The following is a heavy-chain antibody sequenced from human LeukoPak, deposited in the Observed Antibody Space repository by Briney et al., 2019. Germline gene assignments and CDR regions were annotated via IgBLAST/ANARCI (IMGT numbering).Heavy chain of an antibody. V-gene: IGHV4-61*02. CDR1: GGSITSGSYY. CDR3: ARESGWGLPHAFDF. D-gene: IGHD3-3*01. J-gene: IGHJ3*01. Sequence: SQTLSLTCTASGGSITSGSYYWTWIRQPAGKGLEWIGRIYTSGDTIHSPSLKSRVTISIDTSKNQFSLKLSSVTAADTAVYYCARESGWGLPHAFDFWGQGTMVTVSS. CDR2: IYTSGDT.